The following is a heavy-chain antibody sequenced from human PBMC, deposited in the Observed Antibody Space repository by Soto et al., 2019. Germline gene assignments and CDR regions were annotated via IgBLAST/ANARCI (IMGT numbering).Heavy chain of an antibody. CDR3: AKDMRSRGATPYYFEW. CDR1: GFRFDEYS. Sequence: EVQLVESWGGLAQPGGALRLSCAASGFRFDEYSMHWVRQAPGKGLEWVAGITWSSLGMDYADSVKGRFTISRDNAKNSLYLQTNSLRGEDTAFYFCAKDMRSRGATPYYFEWWGQGTLDTGAS. D-gene: IGHD1-26*01. J-gene: IGHJ4*02. V-gene: IGHV3-9*01. CDR2: ITWSSLGM.